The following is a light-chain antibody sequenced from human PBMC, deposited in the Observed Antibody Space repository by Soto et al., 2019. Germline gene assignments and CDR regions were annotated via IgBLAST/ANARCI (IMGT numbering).Light chain of an antibody. V-gene: IGLV4-69*01. CDR1: SGHSSYA. Sequence: QPVLTQSPSASASLGASVKLTCTLSSGHSSYAIAWHQQQPEKGPRYLMKLNSDGSHRKGDGIPDRFSGSSSGAERYLTISSLQSEDEADYYCQTWGTGIVFGGGTKLTVL. CDR2: LNSDGSH. CDR3: QTWGTGIV. J-gene: IGLJ3*02.